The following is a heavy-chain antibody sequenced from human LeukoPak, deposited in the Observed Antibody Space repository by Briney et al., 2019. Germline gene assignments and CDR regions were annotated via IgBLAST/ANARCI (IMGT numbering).Heavy chain of an antibody. CDR1: GFTVSSNY. J-gene: IGHJ4*02. CDR2: LYSGGNT. D-gene: IGHD6-19*01. CDR3: ARGAYSSGWLFDY. Sequence: GGSLRLSCAASGFTVSSNYMTWVRQTPGKGLEWVSLLYSGGNTYYEGSVKDRFIISRDNSKNTLYLQMNTLRDEDTAVYYCARGAYSSGWLFDYWGQGTQVTVSS. V-gene: IGHV3-66*01.